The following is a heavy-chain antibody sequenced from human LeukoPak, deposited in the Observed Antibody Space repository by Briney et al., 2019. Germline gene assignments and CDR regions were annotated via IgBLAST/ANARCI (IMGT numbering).Heavy chain of an antibody. CDR3: AKAYSSSALDY. Sequence: GRSLRLSSAASGFTFSSYGMHWVRQAPGKGLEWVAVISYDGSNKYYADSVKGRFTISRDNSKNTLYLQMSSLRAEDTAVYYCAKAYSSSALDYWGQGTLVTVSS. J-gene: IGHJ4*02. CDR2: ISYDGSNK. CDR1: GFTFSSYG. V-gene: IGHV3-30*18. D-gene: IGHD6-13*01.